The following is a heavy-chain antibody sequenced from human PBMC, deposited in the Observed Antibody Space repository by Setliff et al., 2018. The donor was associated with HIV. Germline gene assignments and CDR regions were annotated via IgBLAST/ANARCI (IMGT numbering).Heavy chain of an antibody. V-gene: IGHV4-61*02. D-gene: IGHD3-10*01. Sequence: SETLSLTCTVSGGSITGGGYYWSWIRQPAGKGLEWIGRIYTSGTTSYNPSLKSRVSISVDTSKNQFSLNLSSVTAADTAVYYCARDRNWGSGDAFDIWGRGTMVTVSS. CDR2: IYTSGTT. J-gene: IGHJ3*02. CDR1: GGSITGGGYY. CDR3: ARDRNWGSGDAFDI.